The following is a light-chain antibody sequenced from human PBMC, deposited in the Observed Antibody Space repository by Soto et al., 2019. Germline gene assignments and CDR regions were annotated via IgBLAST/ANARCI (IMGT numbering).Light chain of an antibody. Sequence: DIQMTQSPSSLSASVGDRVTITCRASQDISNYLAWYQQRPGKVPKLLIYAASTLQSDVPSRFSGSGSGTAFTLTISILLPEDVATYYCQNLDSAAFTFGPGTKVDIK. J-gene: IGKJ3*01. CDR3: QNLDSAAFT. CDR2: AAS. CDR1: QDISNY. V-gene: IGKV1-27*01.